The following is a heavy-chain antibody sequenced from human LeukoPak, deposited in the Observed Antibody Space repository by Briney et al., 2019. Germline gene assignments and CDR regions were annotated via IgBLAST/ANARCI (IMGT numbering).Heavy chain of an antibody. Sequence: ASVKVSCKASGYTFTNYYMHWVRQAPGQGLEWMGIINPTGGTTHYAQKFQGRVSMTRDTSTSTVNMELSSLRSEDTAVYYCARDLGRTATTRGWFGPWGQGTLVTVSS. D-gene: IGHD6-25*01. CDR3: ARDLGRTATTRGWFGP. CDR2: INPTGGTT. CDR1: GYTFTNYY. V-gene: IGHV1-46*01. J-gene: IGHJ5*02.